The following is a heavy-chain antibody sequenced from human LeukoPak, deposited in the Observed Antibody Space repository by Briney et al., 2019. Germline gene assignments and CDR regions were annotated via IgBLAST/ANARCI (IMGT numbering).Heavy chain of an antibody. D-gene: IGHD6-19*01. J-gene: IGHJ5*02. V-gene: IGHV4-39*01. CDR3: ARGSGYNWFDP. CDR1: GGSISSSSYY. CDR2: IYYSGST. Sequence: SETLSLTCTVSGGSISSSSYYWGWIRQPPGKRLEWIGSIYYSGSTYYNPSLKSRVTISVDTSKNQFSLKLSSVTAADTAVYYCARGSGYNWFDPWGQGTLVTVSS.